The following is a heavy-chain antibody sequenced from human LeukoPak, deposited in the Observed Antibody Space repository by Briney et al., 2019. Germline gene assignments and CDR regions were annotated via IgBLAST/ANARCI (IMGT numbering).Heavy chain of an antibody. Sequence: PSETLSLTCTVSGGSISSSSYYWGWIRQPPGKGLEWIGEINHSGSTNYNPSLKSRVTISVDTSKNQFSLKLSSVTAADTAVYYCARRRGLRLGELSTPDYWGQGTLVTVSS. CDR1: GGSISSSSYY. D-gene: IGHD3-16*02. V-gene: IGHV4-39*07. CDR3: ARRRGLRLGELSTPDY. J-gene: IGHJ4*02. CDR2: INHSGST.